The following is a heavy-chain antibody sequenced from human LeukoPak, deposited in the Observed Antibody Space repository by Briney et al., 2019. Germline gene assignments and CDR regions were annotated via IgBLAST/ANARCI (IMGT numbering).Heavy chain of an antibody. CDR1: GYTFTSYY. Sequence: ASVKVSCKASGYTFTSYYMHWVRQAPGQGLEWMGIINPSGGSTSCAQKFQGRVTMTRDMSTSTVYMELSSLRSEDTAVYYCARAPLYGGFDYWGQGTLVTVSS. CDR3: ARAPLYGGFDY. J-gene: IGHJ4*02. V-gene: IGHV1-46*01. CDR2: INPSGGST. D-gene: IGHD3-10*02.